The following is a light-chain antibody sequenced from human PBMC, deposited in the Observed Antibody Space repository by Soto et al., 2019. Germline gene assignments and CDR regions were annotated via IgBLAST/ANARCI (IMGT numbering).Light chain of an antibody. V-gene: IGKV1-5*01. CDR2: DAS. Sequence: DLQMTQSPSTLSASVGDRVTITCRASQSISSWLAWYQQKPGRAPKLLIFDASSLESGVPSRFSGNGSGTEFTLTISGLQPDDFASYYCQQYNSYSGMFGQGTKV. J-gene: IGKJ1*01. CDR1: QSISSW. CDR3: QQYNSYSGM.